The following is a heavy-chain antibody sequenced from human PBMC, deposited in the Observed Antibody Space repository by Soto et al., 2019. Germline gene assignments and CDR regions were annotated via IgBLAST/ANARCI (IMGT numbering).Heavy chain of an antibody. Sequence: QVQLVQSGAEVKKPGASVKVSCKTSGYTFTSYNMHWVRQAPGQGLDWMGVINPTDGSTAYAQKFQGRVTMTRDTSTRKFYMDLSSLRSEDTALYYCARAKKTLNDNGAYTGVDPWGQGTLVTVSS. CDR3: ARAKKTLNDNGAYTGVDP. J-gene: IGHJ5*02. V-gene: IGHV1-46*01. CDR2: INPTDGST. CDR1: GYTFTSYN. D-gene: IGHD4-17*01.